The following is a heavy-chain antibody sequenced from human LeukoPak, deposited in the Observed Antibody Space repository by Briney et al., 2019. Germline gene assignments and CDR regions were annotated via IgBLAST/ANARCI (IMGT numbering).Heavy chain of an antibody. V-gene: IGHV3-66*01. CDR3: ARDWDYGSGSSGMDV. D-gene: IGHD3-10*01. J-gene: IGHJ6*02. CDR2: IYSGGTT. CDR1: GFTVSSNY. Sequence: PGGSLRLSCAASGFTVSSNYMSWVRQAPGKGLEWVSVIYSGGTTYYADSVKGRFTISRDNSKNTLYLQMNSLRAEDTAVYYCARDWDYGSGSSGMDVWGQGTTATVSS.